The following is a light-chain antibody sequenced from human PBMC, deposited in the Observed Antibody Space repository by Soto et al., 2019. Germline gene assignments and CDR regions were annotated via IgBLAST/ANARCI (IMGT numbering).Light chain of an antibody. V-gene: IGKV1-8*01. CDR2: AAS. Sequence: AIRMTQSPTSLSASTGDRVTITCRASEGISSYLAWYQQKPGKAPKLLIYAASTLQSGVPSRFSGSGSGTDFTLTISCLQSEDFATYYCQQYYNYPPYTFGQGTKVDIK. CDR1: EGISSY. J-gene: IGKJ2*01. CDR3: QQYYNYPPYT.